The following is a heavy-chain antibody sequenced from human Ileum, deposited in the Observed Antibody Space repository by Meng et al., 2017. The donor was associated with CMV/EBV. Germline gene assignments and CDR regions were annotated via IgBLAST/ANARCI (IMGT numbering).Heavy chain of an antibody. CDR1: GYSFTSYY. J-gene: IGHJ4*02. D-gene: IGHD1-26*01. CDR2: INPTGGST. CDR3: ARSGLLSGSTFVDH. V-gene: IGHV1-46*01. Sequence: VKVSCKASGYSFTSYYIHWVRQAPGQGLEWMGVINPTGGSTSYAQKFQGRVTMTRDTSTSTVYMELSSLRSEDTAPYYCARSGLLSGSTFVDHWGQGTLVTVSS.